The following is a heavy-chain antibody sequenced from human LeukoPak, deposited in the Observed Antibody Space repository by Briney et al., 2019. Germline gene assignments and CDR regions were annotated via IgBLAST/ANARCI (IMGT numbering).Heavy chain of an antibody. Sequence: GGSLRLSCAASGFTFSSYAMSWVRQAPGKGLEWVSALSGSGANTYYADSVKGRFTISRDNSKNTLYLQVNSLRAEDTAVYHCAKGVGCSGGTCYSGHGMDVWGQGTTVTVSS. CDR3: AKGVGCSGGTCYSGHGMDV. CDR2: LSGSGANT. V-gene: IGHV3-23*01. D-gene: IGHD2-15*01. J-gene: IGHJ6*02. CDR1: GFTFSSYA.